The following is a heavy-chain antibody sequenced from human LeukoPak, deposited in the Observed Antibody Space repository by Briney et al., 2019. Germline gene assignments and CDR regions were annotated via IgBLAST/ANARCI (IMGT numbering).Heavy chain of an antibody. CDR1: GFTFSSYW. CDR2: INSDGSST. Sequence: GGSLRLSCAASGFTFSSYWMYWVRQAPGKGLVWVSRINSDGSSTSYADSVKGRFTISRDNAKNTLYLQMNSLRAEDTAVYYCARDKHSSGRLTYFDYWGQGTLVTVSS. D-gene: IGHD6-19*01. CDR3: ARDKHSSGRLTYFDY. V-gene: IGHV3-74*01. J-gene: IGHJ4*02.